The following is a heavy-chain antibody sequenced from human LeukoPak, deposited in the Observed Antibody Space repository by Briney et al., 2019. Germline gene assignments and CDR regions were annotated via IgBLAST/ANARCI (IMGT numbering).Heavy chain of an antibody. CDR1: GYTFTSNG. D-gene: IGHD3-22*01. Sequence: ASVKVSCKASGYTFTSNGISWVRQAPGQGLEWMGWISAYNGNTNYAQKLQGRVTMTTDTSTSTAYMELRSLRSDDTAVYYRARDCEPTYYYGSSGYYLDAFDIWGQGTMVTVSS. V-gene: IGHV1-18*01. J-gene: IGHJ3*02. CDR3: ARDCEPTYYYGSSGYYLDAFDI. CDR2: ISAYNGNT.